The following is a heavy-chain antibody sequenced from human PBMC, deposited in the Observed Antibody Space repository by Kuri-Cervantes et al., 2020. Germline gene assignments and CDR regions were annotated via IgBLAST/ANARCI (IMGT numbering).Heavy chain of an antibody. J-gene: IGHJ6*02. D-gene: IGHD2-2*02. V-gene: IGHV1-8*02. CDR1: GGTFSSYA. Sequence: ASVKVSCKASGGTFSSYAINWVRQATGQGLEWMGWMNPNSGNTGYAQKFQGRVTMTRNTSISTAYMELSSLRSEDTAVYYCARGGRYCSSTSCYTRWELYYYYGMDVWGQGTTVTVSS. CDR2: MNPNSGNT. CDR3: ARGGRYCSSTSCYTRWELYYYYGMDV.